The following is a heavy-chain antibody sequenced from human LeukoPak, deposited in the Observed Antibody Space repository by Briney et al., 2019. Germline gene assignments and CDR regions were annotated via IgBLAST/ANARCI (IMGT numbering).Heavy chain of an antibody. CDR1: GYTFTGYY. Sequence: ASVKVSCKASGYTFTGYYMHWVRQAPGQGLEWMGWINPNSGGTSYAQMFQGRVTMTTETSLTTAFLELTRLTFDDTAVYYCASQYGELSFDYWGQGTLVAVSS. D-gene: IGHD1-7*01. J-gene: IGHJ4*02. V-gene: IGHV1-2*02. CDR2: INPNSGGT. CDR3: ASQYGELSFDY.